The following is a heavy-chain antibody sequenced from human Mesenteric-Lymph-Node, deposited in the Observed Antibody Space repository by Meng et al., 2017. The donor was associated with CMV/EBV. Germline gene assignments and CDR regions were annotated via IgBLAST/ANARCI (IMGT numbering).Heavy chain of an antibody. V-gene: IGHV3-64*02. CDR3: ARVSPEMATTYYFDY. J-gene: IGHJ4*02. CDR2: ISSNGGST. Sequence: GESLKISCAASGFTFSSYAMHWVRQAPGKGLEYVSAISSNGGSTYYADSVKGRFTISRDNSKNTLYLQMGSLRAEDMAVYYCARVSPEMATTYYFDYWGQGTLVTVSS. D-gene: IGHD5-24*01. CDR1: GFTFSSYA.